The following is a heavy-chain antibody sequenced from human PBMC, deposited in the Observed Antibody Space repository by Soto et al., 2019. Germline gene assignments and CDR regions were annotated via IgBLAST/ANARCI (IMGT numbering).Heavy chain of an antibody. D-gene: IGHD3-16*01. V-gene: IGHV4-30-2*01. CDR1: GGSISSGGYS. J-gene: IGHJ6*02. Sequence: QLQMQESGSGLVKPSQTLSLTCTVSGGSISSGGYSWSWNRQTPGKGLEWIGYIYPTGKTYYNPSLENRATLSIDTSQNQFSLQLTSVTAADTAVYYCARAPPGPAPRWGVWGHGTTVTVSS. CDR3: ARAPPGPAPRWGV. CDR2: IYPTGKT.